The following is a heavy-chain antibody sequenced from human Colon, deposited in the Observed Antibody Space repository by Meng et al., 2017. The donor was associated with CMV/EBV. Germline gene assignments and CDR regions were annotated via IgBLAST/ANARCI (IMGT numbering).Heavy chain of an antibody. CDR3: ARERGGNLVATRLDFDL. J-gene: IGHJ2*01. Sequence: FPFNNDRISWGRLAPGRGLEWVSSISSVGTYISYADSAKGRFTISRDNANNALYLQINGRRADDTAVYYCARERGGNLVATRLDFDLWGRGTLVTVSS. CDR2: ISSVGTYI. D-gene: IGHD5-12*01. CDR1: FPFNNDR. V-gene: IGHV3-21*01.